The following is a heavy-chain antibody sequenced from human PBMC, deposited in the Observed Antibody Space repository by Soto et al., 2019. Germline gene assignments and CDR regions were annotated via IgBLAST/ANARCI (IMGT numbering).Heavy chain of an antibody. Sequence: ASVKVSCKASGYTFTGYYMHWVRQAPGQGLEWMGWINPNSGGTNYAQKFQGWVTMTRDTSISTAYMELSRLRSGDTAVYYCARSQAAAGISPPFWFDPWGQGTLVTVSS. CDR1: GYTFTGYY. J-gene: IGHJ5*02. CDR2: INPNSGGT. CDR3: ARSQAAAGISPPFWFDP. V-gene: IGHV1-2*04. D-gene: IGHD6-13*01.